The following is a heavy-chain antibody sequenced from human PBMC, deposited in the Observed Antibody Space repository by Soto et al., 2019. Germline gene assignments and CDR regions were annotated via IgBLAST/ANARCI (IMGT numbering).Heavy chain of an antibody. CDR2: ISSTSSFI. D-gene: IGHD4-17*01. J-gene: IGHJ4*02. CDR1: GFTVSSHS. CDR3: ARGDSVTTVTTIDY. V-gene: IGHV3-21*02. Sequence: EVQLVESGGGLVKPGGSLRLSCAASGFTVSSHSMNWVRQAPGKGLEWVSSISSTSSFIYYTDSVEGRFTISRDNAKNSLYLQMNSLRAEDMAVYYCARGDSVTTVTTIDYWGQGSLVTVSS.